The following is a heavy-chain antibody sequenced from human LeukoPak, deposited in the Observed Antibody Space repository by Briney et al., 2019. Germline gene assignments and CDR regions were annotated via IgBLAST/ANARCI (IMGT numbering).Heavy chain of an antibody. CDR3: ARRTARTGVYCSDY. CDR1: GGSISTYY. V-gene: IGHV4-59*08. D-gene: IGHD2-15*01. J-gene: IGHJ4*02. CDR2: VYYTGNT. Sequence: PSETLSLTCTVSGGSISTYYWSWIRQPPGKGLEWIGYVYYTGNTNYNPSLNSRVTMSVDTSKSQFSLKLNSVTAADTAVYYCARRTARTGVYCSDYWGQGLLVTVSS.